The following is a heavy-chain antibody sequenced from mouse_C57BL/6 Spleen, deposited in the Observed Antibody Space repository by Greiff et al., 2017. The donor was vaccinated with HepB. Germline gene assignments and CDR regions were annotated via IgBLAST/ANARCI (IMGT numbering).Heavy chain of an antibody. CDR2: ISDGGSYT. Sequence: EVQRVESGGGLVKPGGSLKLSCAASGFTFSSYAMSWVRQTPEKRLEWVATISDGGSYTYYPDNVKGRFTISRDNAKNNLYLQMSHLKSEDTAMYYCARDYGSSLHAWFAYWGQGTLVTVSA. D-gene: IGHD1-1*01. CDR3: ARDYGSSLHAWFAY. CDR1: GFTFSSYA. J-gene: IGHJ3*01. V-gene: IGHV5-4*01.